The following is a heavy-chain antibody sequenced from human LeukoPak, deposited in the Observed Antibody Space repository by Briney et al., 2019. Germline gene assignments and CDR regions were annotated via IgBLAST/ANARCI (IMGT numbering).Heavy chain of an antibody. Sequence: GGSLRLSCAASGFTFDDYAMHWVRQAPGKGLEWVAVISYDGSNKYYADSVKGRFTISRDNSKNTLYLQMNSLRAEDTAVYYCAKVGRYCSSTSCSRTYYYYGMDVWGQGTTVTVSS. J-gene: IGHJ6*02. V-gene: IGHV3-30*18. CDR3: AKVGRYCSSTSCSRTYYYYGMDV. CDR1: GFTFDDYA. D-gene: IGHD2-2*01. CDR2: ISYDGSNK.